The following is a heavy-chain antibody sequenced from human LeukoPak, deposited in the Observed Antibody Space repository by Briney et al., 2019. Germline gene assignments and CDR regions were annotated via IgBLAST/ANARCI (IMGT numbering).Heavy chain of an antibody. CDR2: INPNNGGT. V-gene: IGHV1-2*02. CDR1: GYSFTGYY. CDR3: ARYSNSGGDY. Sequence: GASVKVSCKASGYSFTGYYIHWVRQAPGQGLEWMGWINPNNGGTNQVQKFQGRVTMTRDTSINTAYMEVSSLRSDDTAVYYCARYSNSGGDYWGREPWSPSPQ. J-gene: IGHJ4*02. D-gene: IGHD6-6*01.